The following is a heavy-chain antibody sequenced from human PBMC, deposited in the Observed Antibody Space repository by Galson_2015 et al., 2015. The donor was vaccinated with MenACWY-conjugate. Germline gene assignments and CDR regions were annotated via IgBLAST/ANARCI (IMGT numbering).Heavy chain of an antibody. J-gene: IGHJ4*02. CDR1: GFTFSSYS. D-gene: IGHD5-24*01. Sequence: SLRLSCAASGFTFSSYSMNWVRQAPGKGLEWVSYISSSSSTIYYADSVKGRFTISRDNAKNSLYLQMNSLRAEDTAVYYCARDSRWLQLRVQQAPFDYWGQGTLVTVSS. V-gene: IGHV3-48*04. CDR2: ISSSSSTI. CDR3: ARDSRWLQLRVQQAPFDY.